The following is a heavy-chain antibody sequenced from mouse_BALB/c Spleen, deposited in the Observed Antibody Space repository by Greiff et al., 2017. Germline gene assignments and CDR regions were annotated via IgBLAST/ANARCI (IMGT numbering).Heavy chain of an antibody. Sequence: VHVKQSGGDLVKPGGSLKLSCAASGFTFSSYGMSWVRQTPDKRLEWVATISSGGSYTYYPDSVKGRFTISRDNAKNTLYLQMSSLKSEDTAMYYCARHHYYGSSGYYAMDYWGQGTSVTVSS. CDR1: GFTFSSYG. D-gene: IGHD1-1*01. CDR2: ISSGGSYT. V-gene: IGHV5-6*01. CDR3: ARHHYYGSSGYYAMDY. J-gene: IGHJ4*01.